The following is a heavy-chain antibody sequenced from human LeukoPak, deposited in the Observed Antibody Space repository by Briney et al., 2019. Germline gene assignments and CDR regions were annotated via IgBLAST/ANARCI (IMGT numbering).Heavy chain of an antibody. D-gene: IGHD6-19*01. Sequence: SEALSLTCTVSGGSISSYYWSWIRQPPGKGLGWIGYIYYSGSTNYNPSLKSRVTISVDTSKNQFSLKLSSVTAADTAVYYCASGWYRAFDIWGQGTMVTVSS. CDR1: GGSISSYY. CDR2: IYYSGST. V-gene: IGHV4-59*01. J-gene: IGHJ3*02. CDR3: ASGWYRAFDI.